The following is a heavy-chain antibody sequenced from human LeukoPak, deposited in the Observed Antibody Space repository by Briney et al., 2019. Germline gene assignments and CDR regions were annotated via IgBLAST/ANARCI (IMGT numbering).Heavy chain of an antibody. J-gene: IGHJ4*02. CDR3: SRGSGWLSVY. CDR1: GFTFGDYL. CDR2: ISGGTT. V-gene: IGHV3-49*03. Sequence: GGSLRLSCTASGFTFGDYLMSWFRQAPGKGLEWIGFISGGTTEYAASVKGRFTISRDDSTSIAYLQMNSLTTEDSAAYYCSRGSGWLSVYWGEGALVTVSS. D-gene: IGHD6-19*01.